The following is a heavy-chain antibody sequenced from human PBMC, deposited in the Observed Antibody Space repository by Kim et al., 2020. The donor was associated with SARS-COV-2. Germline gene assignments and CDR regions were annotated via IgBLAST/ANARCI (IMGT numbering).Heavy chain of an antibody. CDR1: GYTFTSYD. Sequence: ASVKVSCKASGYTFTSYDINWVRQATGQGLEWMGWMNPNSGNTGYAQKFQGRVTMTRNTSISTAYMELSSLRSEDTAVYYCARGGWYCSSTSCYLGYWGQGTLVTVSS. J-gene: IGHJ4*02. V-gene: IGHV1-8*01. CDR2: MNPNSGNT. D-gene: IGHD2-2*01. CDR3: ARGGWYCSSTSCYLGY.